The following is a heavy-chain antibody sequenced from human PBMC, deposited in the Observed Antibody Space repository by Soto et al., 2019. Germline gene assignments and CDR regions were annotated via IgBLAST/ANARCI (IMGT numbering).Heavy chain of an antibody. J-gene: IGHJ4*02. CDR3: ARDRLRGYGNSGFYF. D-gene: IGHD1-26*01. V-gene: IGHV1-18*01. CDR2: INTYNGNR. CDR1: GYSFSSYG. Sequence: ASVKVSCKASGYSFSSYGIHWVRQAPGQGLEWMGWINTYNGNRNFAQKFEDRVTMTTATSANTVFMELRNLKSDDTAMYYCARDRLRGYGNSGFYFWGQGTPVTVSS.